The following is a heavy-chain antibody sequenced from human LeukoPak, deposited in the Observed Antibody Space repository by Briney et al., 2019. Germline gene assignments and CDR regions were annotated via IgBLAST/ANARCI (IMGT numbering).Heavy chain of an antibody. CDR2: INPSGGST. V-gene: IGHV1-46*01. J-gene: IGHJ3*02. CDR3: ARTIVGDDAFDI. Sequence: GASVKVSCKASGYTFTSYYMHWVRQAPGQGLEWMGIINPSGGSTSYAKKFQGRVTMTRDTSTSTVYMELSSLRSEDTAVYYCARTIVGDDAFDIWGQGTMVTVSS. CDR1: GYTFTSYY. D-gene: IGHD1-26*01.